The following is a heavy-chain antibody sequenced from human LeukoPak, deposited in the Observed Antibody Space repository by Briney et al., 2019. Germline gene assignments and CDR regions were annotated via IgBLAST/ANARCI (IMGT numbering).Heavy chain of an antibody. Sequence: GGSLRLSCAASGFTFSYYWMHWVRQPPGKGLVWVSRINLDGSITNYADSVKGRFTISRDNAKNTVYLQMNGLRAEDTAVYYCAKVGYYYYYMDVWGKGTTVTVSS. CDR2: INLDGSIT. CDR3: AKVGYYYYYMDV. V-gene: IGHV3-74*01. CDR1: GFTFSYYW. J-gene: IGHJ6*03.